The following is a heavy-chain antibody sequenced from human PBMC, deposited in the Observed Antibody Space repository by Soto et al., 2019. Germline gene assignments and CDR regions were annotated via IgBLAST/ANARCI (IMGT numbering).Heavy chain of an antibody. CDR1: GCSFTSYW. J-gene: IGHJ6*02. CDR2: IYPGDSDT. D-gene: IGHD1-26*01. V-gene: IGHV5-51*01. Sequence: GEYLKISCKGSGCSFTSYWIGWVRQMPGKGLEWMGIIYPGDSDTRYSPSFQGQVSISADKSISTAYLQWSSLKASDTAMYYCARHGGVGATWYYYGMDVWGQGTTVTVSS. CDR3: ARHGGVGATWYYYGMDV.